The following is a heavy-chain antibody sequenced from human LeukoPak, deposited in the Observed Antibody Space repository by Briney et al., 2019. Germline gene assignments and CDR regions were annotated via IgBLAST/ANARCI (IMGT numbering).Heavy chain of an antibody. CDR3: ATPGWKMATILPH. Sequence: ASVTVSCKVSGYTLTELSMHWVRQAPGKGLEWMGGFDPEDGETIYAQKFQGRVTMTEDTSTDTAYMELSSLRSEDTAVYYCATPGWKMATILPHWGQGTLVTVSS. V-gene: IGHV1-24*01. CDR2: FDPEDGET. CDR1: GYTLTELS. D-gene: IGHD5-24*01. J-gene: IGHJ1*01.